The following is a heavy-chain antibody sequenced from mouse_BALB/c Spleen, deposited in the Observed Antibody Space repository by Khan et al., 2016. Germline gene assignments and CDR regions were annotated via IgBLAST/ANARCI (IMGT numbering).Heavy chain of an antibody. Sequence: QIQLVQSGPELKKPGETVKISCKASGYTFTNYGMNWVKQAPGKDLKWMGWINTYTGEPTYADDFKGRFAFSLETSASTAYLQINNLRNEDTATYFCARYRYYYGSSKYFDVWGAGTTVTGSS. CDR1: GYTFTNYG. CDR2: INTYTGEP. D-gene: IGHD1-1*01. CDR3: ARYRYYYGSSKYFDV. V-gene: IGHV9-3-1*01. J-gene: IGHJ1*01.